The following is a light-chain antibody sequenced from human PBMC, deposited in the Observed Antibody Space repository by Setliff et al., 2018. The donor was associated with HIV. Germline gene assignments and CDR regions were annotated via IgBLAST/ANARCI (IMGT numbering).Light chain of an antibody. Sequence: QSALTQPPSASGSVGQSVTISCTGTSNDIGFYDYVSWYQQHPGKAPKLMIYEVSKRPSGVPDRFSGSKSVNTASQTVSGLQAEDEADYYCSSYAGRNNYVFGTGTKVTVL. V-gene: IGLV2-8*01. CDR1: SNDIGFYDY. CDR3: SSYAGRNNYV. J-gene: IGLJ1*01. CDR2: EVS.